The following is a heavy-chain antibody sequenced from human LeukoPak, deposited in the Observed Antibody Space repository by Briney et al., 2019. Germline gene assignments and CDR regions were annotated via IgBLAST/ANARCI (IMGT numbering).Heavy chain of an antibody. CDR2: ISAHNGQT. V-gene: IGHV1-18*01. CDR1: GYMFTFYG. J-gene: IGHJ5*02. CDR3: AKTREHDLDDL. D-gene: IGHD1-26*01. Sequence: ASVKVSCKASGYMFTFYGITWVRQAPGQGLEWMGWISAHNGQTLYAPEVQDRVIMTTDASTATAYMELRSLRSDDTAVYYCAKTREHDLDDLWGQGTLVTVSS.